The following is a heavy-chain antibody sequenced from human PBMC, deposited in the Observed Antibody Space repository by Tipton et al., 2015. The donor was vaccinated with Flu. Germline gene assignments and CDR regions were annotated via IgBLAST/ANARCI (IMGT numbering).Heavy chain of an antibody. CDR1: GGSINSASHY. Sequence: TLSLTCTVSGGSINSASHYWSWIRQFSGKDLERIGYIWYTGGTYYNPSLKTRVTISVDSSENQLSLNLTSVTAADTAVYYCARSIRGSDWFDPWGQGTLVTVSS. CDR2: IWYTGGT. J-gene: IGHJ5*02. V-gene: IGHV4-31*03. CDR3: ARSIRGSDWFDP. D-gene: IGHD3-10*01.